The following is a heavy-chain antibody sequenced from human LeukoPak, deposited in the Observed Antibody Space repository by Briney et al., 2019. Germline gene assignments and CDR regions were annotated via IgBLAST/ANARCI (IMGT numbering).Heavy chain of an antibody. V-gene: IGHV4-59*01. CDR3: ARDRVTIFGGMDV. Sequence: SETLSLTCTVSGGSISSYYWSWIRQPPGKGLEWIGYIYYSGSTNYNPSLKSRVTISVDTSKNQFSLKLSSVTAADTAVYYCARDRVTIFGGMDVWGKGTTVTVSS. CDR1: GGSISSYY. J-gene: IGHJ6*04. CDR2: IYYSGST. D-gene: IGHD3-3*01.